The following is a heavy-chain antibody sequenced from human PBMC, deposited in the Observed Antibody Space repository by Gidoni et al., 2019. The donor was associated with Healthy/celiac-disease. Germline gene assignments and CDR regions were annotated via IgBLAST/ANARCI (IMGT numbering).Heavy chain of an antibody. J-gene: IGHJ4*02. CDR3: AKFNGPAVGATTPIDY. V-gene: IGHV3-23*01. D-gene: IGHD1-26*01. Sequence: EVQLLESGGGLVQPGGSLSLYCAASGFPFSSHAMSWVRQAPGKGREWVSAISGSGGSTYYADSVKGRFTISRDNSKNTLYLQMNSLRAEDTAVYYCAKFNGPAVGATTPIDYWGQGTLVTVSS. CDR1: GFPFSSHA. CDR2: ISGSGGST.